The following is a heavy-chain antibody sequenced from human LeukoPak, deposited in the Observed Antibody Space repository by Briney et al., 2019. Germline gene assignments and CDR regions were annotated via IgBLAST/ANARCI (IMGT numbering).Heavy chain of an antibody. D-gene: IGHD1-7*01. J-gene: IGHJ4*02. CDR3: ARCKDWNYRYFDY. Sequence: GGSLRLSRAASGFTVTSNFVSWVRQAPGKGLEWVSVIYSGGSTYYADSVKGRFTISRDNSKNTLYLQMNSLRAEDTAVYYCARCKDWNYRYFDYWGQGTLVTVSS. CDR1: GFTVTSNF. V-gene: IGHV3-53*01. CDR2: IYSGGST.